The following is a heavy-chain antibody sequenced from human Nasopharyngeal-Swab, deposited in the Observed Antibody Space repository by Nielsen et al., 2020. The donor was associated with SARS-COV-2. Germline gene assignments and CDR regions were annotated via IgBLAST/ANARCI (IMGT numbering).Heavy chain of an antibody. J-gene: IGHJ3*02. CDR3: ARKDVFAYGVDAFDI. D-gene: IGHD3-10*01. Sequence: GESLKISCEASGFTFSSYAMTWVRQAPGKGLEWVSVVTGRGYGTDYADSVKGRFTISRDNAKNTLYLQMNSLRAEDTAVYYCARKDVFAYGVDAFDIWGQGTMVTVSS. CDR2: VTGRGYGT. V-gene: IGHV3-23*01. CDR1: GFTFSSYA.